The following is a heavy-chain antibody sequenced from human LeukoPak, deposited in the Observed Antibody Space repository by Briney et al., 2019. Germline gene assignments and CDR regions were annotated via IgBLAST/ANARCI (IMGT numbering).Heavy chain of an antibody. CDR2: ISSSSSYI. Sequence: GGSLRLSCAASGFTFSSYSMNWVRQAPGKGLEWVSSISSSSSYIYYADSVKGRFTISRDNAENSLYLQMNSLRAEDTAVYYCARDSGSYYRSSWFDPWGQGTLVTVSS. CDR3: ARDSGSYYRSSWFDP. J-gene: IGHJ5*02. CDR1: GFTFSSYS. D-gene: IGHD1-26*01. V-gene: IGHV3-21*01.